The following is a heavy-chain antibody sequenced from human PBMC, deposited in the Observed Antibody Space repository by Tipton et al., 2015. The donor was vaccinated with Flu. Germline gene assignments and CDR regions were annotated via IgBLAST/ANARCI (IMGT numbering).Heavy chain of an antibody. CDR2: IFHTGST. CDR1: GDSIRSDYY. V-gene: IGHV4-38-2*02. Sequence: TLSLTCTLSGDSIRSDYYWGWVRQPPGKGLEWIGNIFHTGSTYHNPSLKSRVTISINTSKNQFSLKLSSVTAADTAVYYCARGQRWERAYYFDYWGQGTLVTVSS. J-gene: IGHJ4*02. CDR3: ARGQRWERAYYFDY. D-gene: IGHD1-26*01.